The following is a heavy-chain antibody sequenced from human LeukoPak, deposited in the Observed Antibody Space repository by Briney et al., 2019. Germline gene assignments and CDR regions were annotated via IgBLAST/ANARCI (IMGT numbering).Heavy chain of an antibody. J-gene: IGHJ3*02. CDR3: ARESMGSSHAFDI. CDR2: IYYSGST. V-gene: IGHV4-59*01. Sequence: PSETLSLTYTVSGGSISSYYWSWIRQPPGKGLEWIGYIYYSGSTNYNPSLKSRVTISVDTSKNQFSLKLSSVTAADTAVYYCARESMGSSHAFDIWGQGTMVTVSS. CDR1: GGSISSYY. D-gene: IGHD2/OR15-2a*01.